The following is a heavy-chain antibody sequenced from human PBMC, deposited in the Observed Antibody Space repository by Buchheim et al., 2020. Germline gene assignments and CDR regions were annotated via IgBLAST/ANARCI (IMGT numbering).Heavy chain of an antibody. Sequence: QVQLQESGPKVVKPSGTLSLTCVVSGGSITVGRWWTWVRQPPGKGLEWIADVGHSGNTNANPSLESRVTISVDKSRTQILLRLTSVTAADTAVYYCASRIAPGPGTFRSYAFDIWGQGA. CDR3: ASRIAPGPGTFRSYAFDI. CDR1: GGSITVGRW. V-gene: IGHV4-4*02. D-gene: IGHD6-6*01. J-gene: IGHJ3*02. CDR2: VGHSGNT.